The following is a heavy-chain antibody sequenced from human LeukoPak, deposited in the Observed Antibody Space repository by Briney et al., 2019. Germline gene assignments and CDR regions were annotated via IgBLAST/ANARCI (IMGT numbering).Heavy chain of an antibody. D-gene: IGHD5-12*01. J-gene: IGHJ4*02. Sequence: SVKVSCKASGGTFSSYAISWVRQAPGQGLEWMGGIIPIFGTANYAQKFQGRVTITTDESTSTAYVELSSLRSEDTAVYYCARRPTRGYSGYDYFGYWGQGTLVTVSS. V-gene: IGHV1-69*05. CDR3: ARRPTRGYSGYDYFGY. CDR2: IIPIFGTA. CDR1: GGTFSSYA.